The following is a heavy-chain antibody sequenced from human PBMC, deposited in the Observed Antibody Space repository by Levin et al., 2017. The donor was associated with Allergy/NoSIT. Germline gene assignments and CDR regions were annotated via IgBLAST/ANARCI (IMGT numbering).Heavy chain of an antibody. J-gene: IGHJ3*02. Sequence: GGSLRLSCAASGFTFSSYAMSWVRQAPGKGLEWVSAISGSGGTTYYADSVKGRFTISRDNSKNTLYLHMNSLRAEDTAIYHCAKHPQYTSGWLRGAFDIWGQGTMVTVSS. V-gene: IGHV3-23*01. CDR2: ISGSGGTT. CDR1: GFTFSSYA. CDR3: AKHPQYTSGWLRGAFDI. D-gene: IGHD6-19*01.